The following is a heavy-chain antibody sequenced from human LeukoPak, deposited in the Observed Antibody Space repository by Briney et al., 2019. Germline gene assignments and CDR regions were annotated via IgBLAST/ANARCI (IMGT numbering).Heavy chain of an antibody. CDR1: GFTFRSYA. Sequence: WGSLRLSCVASGFTFRSYAMYWVCQAPGKGLECVAFIEYDGTKEYYTDSVKGRFTISRDNAKNSLYLQMNSLRAEDTAVYYCAELGITMIGGVWGKGTTVTISS. V-gene: IGHV3-30*02. J-gene: IGHJ6*04. CDR3: AELGITMIGGV. D-gene: IGHD3-10*02. CDR2: IEYDGTKE.